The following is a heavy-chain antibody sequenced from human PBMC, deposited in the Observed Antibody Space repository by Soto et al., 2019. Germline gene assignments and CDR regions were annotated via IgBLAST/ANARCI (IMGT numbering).Heavy chain of an antibody. Sequence: QVQLVESGGGVAQPGRSLRLSCAASGFTFSSYAMHWVRQAPGKGLEWVAVISYDGSNKYYADSVKGRFTISRDNSKNTLYLQTNRLRAEDTAVYYCASPYSGYDSESAYWGRGTLVTVSS. CDR2: ISYDGSNK. J-gene: IGHJ4*02. CDR3: ASPYSGYDSESAY. D-gene: IGHD5-12*01. CDR1: GFTFSSYA. V-gene: IGHV3-30-3*01.